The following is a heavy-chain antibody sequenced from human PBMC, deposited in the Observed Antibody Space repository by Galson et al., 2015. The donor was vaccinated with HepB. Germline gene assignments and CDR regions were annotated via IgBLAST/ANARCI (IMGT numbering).Heavy chain of an antibody. CDR2: MNPNSGNT. Sequence: SVKVSCKASGSTVTSYDINWVRQATGQGLEWMGWMNPNSGNTGYAQKFQGRVTMTRNTSISTAYMELSSLRSEDTAVYYCARGLNGYGFDDYWGQGTLVTVSS. CDR1: GSTVTSYD. CDR3: ARGLNGYGFDDY. D-gene: IGHD5-12*01. J-gene: IGHJ4*02. V-gene: IGHV1-8*01.